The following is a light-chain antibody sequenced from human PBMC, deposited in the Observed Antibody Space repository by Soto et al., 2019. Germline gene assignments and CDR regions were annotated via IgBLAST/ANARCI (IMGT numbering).Light chain of an antibody. CDR3: SSYSSSSTLYV. V-gene: IGLV2-14*01. CDR1: SSDVGGYNY. Sequence: QYVLTQPASVSGSPGQSITISCTGTSSDVGGYNYVSWYQQHPGKAPKVMIYDVSNRPSGVSNRFSGSKSGNTASLTISGLQAEDEADYYCSSYSSSSTLYVFGTGTKVTVL. J-gene: IGLJ1*01. CDR2: DVS.